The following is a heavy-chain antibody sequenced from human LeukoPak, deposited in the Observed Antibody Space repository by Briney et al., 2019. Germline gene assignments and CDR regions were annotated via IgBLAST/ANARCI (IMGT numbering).Heavy chain of an antibody. CDR2: IHHSGST. V-gene: IGHV4-30-2*01. D-gene: IGHD2-2*03. Sequence: SQSLSLTCAVSGGSISRGCYSWSWIRQPPGKGLGWIGHIHHSGSTYYNPSLKSRVTISVDRSKNQFSLKLSSVTAADTAVYYCARAPNGYCSSTSCDDAFDIWGQGTMVTVSS. J-gene: IGHJ3*02. CDR1: GGSISRGCYS. CDR3: ARAPNGYCSSTSCDDAFDI.